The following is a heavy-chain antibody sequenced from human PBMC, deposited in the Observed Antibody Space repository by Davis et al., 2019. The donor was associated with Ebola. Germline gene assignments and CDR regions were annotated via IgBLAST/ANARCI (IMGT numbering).Heavy chain of an antibody. D-gene: IGHD6-13*01. J-gene: IGHJ4*02. V-gene: IGHV4-59*08. CDR2: IYYSGST. Sequence: GSLRLPCTVPGGPIRSYFWSWIRQPPGKALERIGYIYYSGSTNYNPSLKSRVTISVDTSKNQFSLKLSSVTAADTAVYYCARGYSRSWPFNWGQGTLVTVSS. CDR1: GGPIRSYF. CDR3: ARGYSRSWPFN.